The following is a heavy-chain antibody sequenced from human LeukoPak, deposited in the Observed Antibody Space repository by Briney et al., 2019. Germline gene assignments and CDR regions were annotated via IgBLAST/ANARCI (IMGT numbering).Heavy chain of an antibody. CDR3: AREPISVAGTGDYYFDF. J-gene: IGHJ4*02. D-gene: IGHD6-19*01. CDR2: ISSSRSYI. V-gene: IGHV3-21*01. CDR1: GFTLSSYS. Sequence: GGPLTLSCAASGFTLSSYSMNWVRQAPGKGREWVSSISSSRSYIYYADSVKGRFTIHRDNAKNSLYLQINSLRAEDTAVYYCAREPISVAGTGDYYFDFWGQGTLVTVSS.